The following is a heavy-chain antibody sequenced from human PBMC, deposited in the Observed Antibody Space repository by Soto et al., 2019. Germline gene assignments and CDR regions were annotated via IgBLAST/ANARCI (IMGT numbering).Heavy chain of an antibody. J-gene: IGHJ4*02. Sequence: PSETLSLTCTVSGGSISSYYWSWIRQPPGKGLEWIGYIYYGGSTNYNPSLKSRVTISVDRSKNQFSLKLSSVTAADTAVYYCARRYGGNFDYWGQGTLVTAPQ. CDR2: IYYGGST. V-gene: IGHV4-59*01. CDR1: GGSISSYY. D-gene: IGHD1-26*01. CDR3: ARRYGGNFDY.